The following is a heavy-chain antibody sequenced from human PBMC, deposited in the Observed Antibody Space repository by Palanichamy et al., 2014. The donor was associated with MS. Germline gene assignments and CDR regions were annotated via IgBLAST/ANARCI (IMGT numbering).Heavy chain of an antibody. CDR1: GGSISSSSYY. J-gene: IGHJ6*02. D-gene: IGHD6-13*01. CDR3: ASIAAAGTHYGMDV. Sequence: QLQLQESGPGLVKPSETLSLTCTVSGGSISSSSYYWGWIRQPPGKGLEWIGSIYYSGSTYYNPSLKSRVTISVDTSKNQFSLKLSSVTAADTAVYYCASIAAAGTHYGMDVWGQGTTATVSS. CDR2: IYYSGST. V-gene: IGHV4-39*01.